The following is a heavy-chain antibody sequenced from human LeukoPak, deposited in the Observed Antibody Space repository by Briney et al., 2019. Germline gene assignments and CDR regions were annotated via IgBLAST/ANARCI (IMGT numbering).Heavy chain of an antibody. CDR3: ARDNSGFDY. CDR2: IYYSGST. Sequence: PSEPLSLTCTVSGGSISRYHWSWTRQPPGKGLEWIEYIYYSGSTNYNPSLKGRVTISVDPSKHRCSLKLSSVTAADTAVYYCARDNSGFDYGGQGTLVTVSS. CDR1: GGSISRYH. V-gene: IGHV4-59*01. D-gene: IGHD3-10*01. J-gene: IGHJ4*02.